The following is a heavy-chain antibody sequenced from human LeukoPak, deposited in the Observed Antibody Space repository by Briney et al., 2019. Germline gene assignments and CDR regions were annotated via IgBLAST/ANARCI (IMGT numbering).Heavy chain of an antibody. CDR2: INPSGGST. J-gene: IGHJ5*02. CDR3: ARDKVYGSGSPLGWFDP. CDR1: GYTFTSYY. D-gene: IGHD3-10*01. V-gene: IGHV1-46*01. Sequence: ASVKVSCKASGYTFTSYYMHWVRQAPGQGLEWMGIINPSGGSTSYAQKFQGRVTITRDTSASTAYMELSSLRSEDMAVYYCARDKVYGSGSPLGWFDPWGQGTLVTVSS.